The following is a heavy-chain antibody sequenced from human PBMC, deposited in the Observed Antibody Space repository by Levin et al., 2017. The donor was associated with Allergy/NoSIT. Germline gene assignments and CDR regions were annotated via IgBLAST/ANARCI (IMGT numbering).Heavy chain of an antibody. D-gene: IGHD3-10*02. CDR1: GFTFSSSW. CDR3: AVDLYVPAFDY. CDR2: IKSDGSIT. Sequence: AASVKVSCAASGFTFSSSWMHWVRQAPGKGLVWVSRIKSDGSITDYVESVKGRFTISRDNAKNTLYLQMNSLRVDDTAVYYCAVDLYVPAFDYWGQGTLVTVSS. J-gene: IGHJ4*02. V-gene: IGHV3-74*01.